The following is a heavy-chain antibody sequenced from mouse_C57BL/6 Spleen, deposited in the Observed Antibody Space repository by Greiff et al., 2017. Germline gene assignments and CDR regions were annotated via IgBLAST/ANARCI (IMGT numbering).Heavy chain of an antibody. CDR3: AIYWYGGMDY. CDR1: GYTFTSYW. D-gene: IGHD2-14*01. J-gene: IGHJ2*01. V-gene: IGHV1-64*01. CDR2: IHPNSGST. Sequence: QVQLQQPGAELVKPGASVKLSCKASGYTFTSYWMHWVKQRPGQGLEWVGLIHPNSGSTNYNETFKSKATLTVDKSSSTAYMQLSSLTSEDSAVYYCAIYWYGGMDYWGQGTTLTVSS.